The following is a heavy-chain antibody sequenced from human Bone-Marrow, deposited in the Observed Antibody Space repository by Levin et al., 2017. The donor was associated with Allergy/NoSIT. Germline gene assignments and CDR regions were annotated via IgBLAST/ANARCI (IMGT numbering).Heavy chain of an antibody. CDR2: IKQDGSQS. D-gene: IGHD2-21*01. Sequence: PGGSLRLSCSGSPFTFLHWMTWVRQAPGKGLEWVANIKQDGSQSYYLDSVKGRFTISRNKGDNAMYLQMNNLRADDTAVYYCASLNRGYYHPFDAFEVWGKGTMVTVSS. V-gene: IGHV3-7*03. J-gene: IGHJ3*01. CDR3: ASLNRGYYHPFDAFEV. CDR1: PFTFLHW.